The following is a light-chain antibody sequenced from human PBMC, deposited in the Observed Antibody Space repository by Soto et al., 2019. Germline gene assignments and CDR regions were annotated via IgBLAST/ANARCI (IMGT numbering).Light chain of an antibody. CDR3: QQYDSSPIT. Sequence: EIVMTHSPATLSVSPVERVTLSCRASQNIRKNLAWYQQKPGQAPSLLIYEASTRASGVPVRFSGSGAGTEFTLTISRLEPEDFAVYYCQQYDSSPITFGQGTRLENK. CDR2: EAS. J-gene: IGKJ5*01. V-gene: IGKV3-15*01. CDR1: QNIRKN.